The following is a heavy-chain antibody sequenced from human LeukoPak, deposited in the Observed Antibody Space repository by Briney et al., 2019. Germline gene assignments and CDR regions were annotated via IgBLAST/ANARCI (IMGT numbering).Heavy chain of an antibody. V-gene: IGHV4-61*02. CDR2: IYTSEST. CDR1: GDSISSGNYY. CDR3: ARVDRAVLETYQLGYSSSWYFDY. D-gene: IGHD6-13*01. J-gene: IGHJ4*02. Sequence: SETLSLTCTVSGDSISSGNYYWTWIRQPAGKGLEWIGRIYTSESTNYNPSLKSRVTISVDTSKNQFSLKLSSVTAADTAVYYCARVDRAVLETYQLGYSSSWYFDYWGQGTLVTVSS.